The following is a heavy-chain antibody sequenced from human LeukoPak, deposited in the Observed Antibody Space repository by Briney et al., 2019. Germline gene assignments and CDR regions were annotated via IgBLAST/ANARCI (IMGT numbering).Heavy chain of an antibody. CDR3: ARDQCSGGSCYSTTNWFDP. V-gene: IGHV1-69*05. CDR2: IIPIFGTA. D-gene: IGHD2-15*01. Sequence: VASVKVSCKASGGTFSSYAISWVRQAPGQGLEWMGGIIPIFGTANYAQKFQGRVTIITDESTSTAYMELSSLRSEDTAVYYCARDQCSGGSCYSTTNWFDPWGQGTLVTVSS. CDR1: GGTFSSYA. J-gene: IGHJ5*02.